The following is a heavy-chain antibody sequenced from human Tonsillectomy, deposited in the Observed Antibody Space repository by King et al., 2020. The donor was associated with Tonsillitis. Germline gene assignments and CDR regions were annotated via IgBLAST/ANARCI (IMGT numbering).Heavy chain of an antibody. CDR3: AREGECSSISCYRFYYYGLDV. J-gene: IGHJ6*02. D-gene: IGHD2-2*01. Sequence: VQLVESGGGLVQPGGSLRLSCTTSGFTFNNHSMNWVRQTPGKGLEWVSYISVSSSTIYYADSVQGRFTISRDNAKNSVYLQMNSLRAEDTAVYYCAREGECSSISCYRFYYYGLDVWGQGTTVTVSS. CDR1: GFTFNNHS. V-gene: IGHV3-48*04. CDR2: ISVSSSTI.